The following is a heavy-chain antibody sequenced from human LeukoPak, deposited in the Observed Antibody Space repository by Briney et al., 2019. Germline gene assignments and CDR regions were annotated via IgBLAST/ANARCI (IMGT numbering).Heavy chain of an antibody. D-gene: IGHD4/OR15-4a*01. CDR3: SASRPHYGDYYGLDV. J-gene: IGHJ6*02. CDR1: GFTFSSYG. V-gene: IGHV3-30*03. Sequence: GRSLRLSCAASGFTFSSYGMHWGRHAPGKGLEWVAVISYDGSHKYSADSVKGRFTISRDNSKNTLYLQMNSLRTEDTAVYFCSASRPHYGDYYGLDVWGHGTTVTVSS. CDR2: ISYDGSHK.